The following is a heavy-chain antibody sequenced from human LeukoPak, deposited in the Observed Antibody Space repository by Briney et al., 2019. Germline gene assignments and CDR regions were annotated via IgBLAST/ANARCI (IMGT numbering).Heavy chain of an antibody. V-gene: IGHV3-33*01. D-gene: IGHD6-19*01. J-gene: IGHJ4*02. Sequence: PGGSLRLSCAASGFTFSSYGMHWVRQAPGKGLEWVAVIWYDGSNKYHADSVKGRFTISRDNSKNTLYLQMNSLRAEDTAVYYCAREDSSGWYGFDYWGQGTLVTVSS. CDR3: AREDSSGWYGFDY. CDR2: IWYDGSNK. CDR1: GFTFSSYG.